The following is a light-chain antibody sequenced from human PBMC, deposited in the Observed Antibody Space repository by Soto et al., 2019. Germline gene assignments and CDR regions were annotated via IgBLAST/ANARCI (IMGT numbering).Light chain of an antibody. CDR3: QQFDSSLLT. CDR1: QSVTNS. CDR2: AAF. V-gene: IGKV3-20*01. J-gene: IGKJ4*01. Sequence: EIVLTQSPATLSLSPGERATLSCRASQSVTNSLAWYQQKPGRAPRLLIYAAFRRATGIPDRFSGSGSGTDFTLTINGLEPEDFAVYYCQQFDSSLLTFGGGTKVDIK.